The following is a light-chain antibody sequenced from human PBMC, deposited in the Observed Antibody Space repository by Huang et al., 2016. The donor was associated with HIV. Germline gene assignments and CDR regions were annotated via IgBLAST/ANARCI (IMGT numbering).Light chain of an antibody. CDR3: MQALQTPYT. Sequence: DILMTQSPLSLPVTPGAPAAISCRSSQSLRNKNVNNHLDWYLQRPGQSPKLLIYLGSNRGSGVPDRFSGSGSGTYFTLKISRVEAEDVGVYYCMQALQTPYTFGQGTKLEIK. J-gene: IGKJ2*01. CDR1: QSLRNKNVNNH. CDR2: LGS. V-gene: IGKV2-28*01.